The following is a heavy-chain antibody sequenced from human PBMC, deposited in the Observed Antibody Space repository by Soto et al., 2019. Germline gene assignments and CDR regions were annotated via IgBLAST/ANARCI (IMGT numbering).Heavy chain of an antibody. J-gene: IGHJ6*02. Sequence: EVQLVESGGGLVQPGGSLRLSCAASGFTFSSYWMTWVRQAPGKGLEWVAKIKQDGSEKYYVDSMKGRFTISRDNAKNSLYLQMNSLRAEDTAVYYCARVVSSLLGYYYGMDVWGQGTTVTVSS. V-gene: IGHV3-7*04. CDR3: ARVVSSLLGYYYGMDV. D-gene: IGHD2-15*01. CDR1: GFTFSSYW. CDR2: IKQDGSEK.